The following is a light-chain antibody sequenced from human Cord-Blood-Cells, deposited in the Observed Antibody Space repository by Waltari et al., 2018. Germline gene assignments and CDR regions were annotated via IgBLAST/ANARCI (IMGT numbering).Light chain of an antibody. CDR3: CSYAGSSTYVV. Sequence: QSALTQPASVSGSPGQSITISCTGTSRDVGSSNLASWYQQHPGKAPKLMIYEGSKRPSGVSNRFSGSKSGNTASLTISGLQAEDEADYYCCSYAGSSTYVVFGGGTKLTVL. J-gene: IGLJ2*01. V-gene: IGLV2-23*01. CDR1: SRDVGSSNL. CDR2: EGS.